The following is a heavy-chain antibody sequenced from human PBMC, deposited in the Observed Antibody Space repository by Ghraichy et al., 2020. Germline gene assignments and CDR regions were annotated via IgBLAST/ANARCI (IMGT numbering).Heavy chain of an antibody. D-gene: IGHD6-19*01. CDR2: IDPNSGGT. CDR1: GYPFTAFY. Sequence: ASVKVSCKTSGYPFTAFYIHWVRQAPGQGLEWMGWIDPNSGGTNYTQKFHDRITMTRDTSTNTAYMELSRLTSDDTAVYYCHRLVLHAFDMWGQGTLVIVSS. CDR3: HRLVLHAFDM. J-gene: IGHJ3*02. V-gene: IGHV1-2*02.